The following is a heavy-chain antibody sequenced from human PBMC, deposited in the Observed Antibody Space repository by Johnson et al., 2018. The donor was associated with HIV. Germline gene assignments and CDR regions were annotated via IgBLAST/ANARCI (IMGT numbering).Heavy chain of an antibody. D-gene: IGHD4-17*01. V-gene: IGHV3-33*06. J-gene: IGHJ3*02. CDR1: GFIFSDYA. CDR2: IWDDGSKK. Sequence: QVLLVESGGGVVQPGRSLRLSCAASGFIFSDYAMHWVRQAPGKGLEWVAVIWDDGSKKYYVDSVKGRFTISRDNSKNTLYLQMNSLRAEDTAIYYCAKDEEGDYGDLVAFNIWGQGTMVTVSS. CDR3: AKDEEGDYGDLVAFNI.